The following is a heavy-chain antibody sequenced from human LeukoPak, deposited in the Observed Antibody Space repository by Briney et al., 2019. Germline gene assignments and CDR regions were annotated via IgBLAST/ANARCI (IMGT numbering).Heavy chain of an antibody. CDR3: ARFYYDSSGYRFRFDY. CDR1: GGSISSYY. J-gene: IGHJ4*02. D-gene: IGHD3-22*01. V-gene: IGHV4-59*01. Sequence: KTSETLSLTCTVSGGSISSYYWSWIRQPPGKGLEWIGYIYYSGSTNYNPSLKSRVTISVDTSKNQFSLKLSSVTAADTAVYYCARFYYDSSGYRFRFDYWGQGTLATVSS. CDR2: IYYSGST.